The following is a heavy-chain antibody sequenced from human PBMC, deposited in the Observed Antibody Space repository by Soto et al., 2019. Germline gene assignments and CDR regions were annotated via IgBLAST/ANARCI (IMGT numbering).Heavy chain of an antibody. V-gene: IGHV4-59*11. CDR3: ARDVSAAGPFDY. CDR2: IYYSGST. Sequence: QVQLQESGPGMVKHSETLSLPCTVSGGAISSHYWGRVRQPPGKGLEWIGHIYYSGSTNYNPSLKSRGDISVDTSKNQCNSKLSSVTAADTAGYYWARDVSAAGPFDYWGQGTLVTVSS. D-gene: IGHD6-13*01. CDR1: GGAISSHY. J-gene: IGHJ4*02.